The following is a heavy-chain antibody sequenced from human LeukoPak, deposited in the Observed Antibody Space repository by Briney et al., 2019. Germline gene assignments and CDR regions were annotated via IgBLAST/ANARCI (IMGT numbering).Heavy chain of an antibody. J-gene: IGHJ4*02. D-gene: IGHD3-10*01. Sequence: PGGSLRLSCAASGFTVSSNYMSWVRQAPGKGLEWVSVIYSGGGTYYADSVKGRFTISRDNSKNTLYLQMNSLRAEDTAVYYCARIGVSGSGSYKEDYWGQGTLVTVSS. CDR3: ARIGVSGSGSYKEDY. CDR1: GFTVSSNY. CDR2: IYSGGGT. V-gene: IGHV3-53*01.